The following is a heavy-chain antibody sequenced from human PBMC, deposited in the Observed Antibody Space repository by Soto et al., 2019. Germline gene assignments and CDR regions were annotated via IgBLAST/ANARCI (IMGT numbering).Heavy chain of an antibody. V-gene: IGHV4-31*03. CDR1: GVSVSSGAYH. J-gene: IGHJ6*02. Sequence: VQLQESGPGLVKPSQTLSLTCTVSGVSVSSGAYHWSWIRQHPGKGLEWIGYIYNSGRTYYSPSLRSRVTISIDTSKNQFSLSLTSVTTADTAVYYFARKDYGGLYYYYGMDVWGQGTTVTVSS. CDR2: IYNSGRT. CDR3: ARKDYGGLYYYYGMDV. D-gene: IGHD3-10*01.